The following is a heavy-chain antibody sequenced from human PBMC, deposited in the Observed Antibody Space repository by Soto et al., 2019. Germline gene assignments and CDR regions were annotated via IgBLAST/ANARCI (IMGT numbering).Heavy chain of an antibody. V-gene: IGHV3-23*01. J-gene: IGHJ4*02. CDR1: GFTFSTHA. CDR3: AKQSKWSSTSCYSGGSTCPRDC. Sequence: GVLRLSCAVSGFTFSTHAMSWVRQAPGKGLEWVSGTSATGSTTYYADSVKGQFTISRDNSKNTRYLQMNSLRAEDTAIYYCAKQSKWSSTSCYSGGSTCPRDCWGQGPLVTVSS. D-gene: IGHD2-2*02. CDR2: TSATGSTT.